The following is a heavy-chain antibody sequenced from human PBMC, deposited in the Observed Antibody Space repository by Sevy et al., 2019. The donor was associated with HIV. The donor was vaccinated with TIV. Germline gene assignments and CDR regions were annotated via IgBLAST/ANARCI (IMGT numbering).Heavy chain of an antibody. CDR2: IYYSGST. CDR3: ARHVPPLTSIAAAGGYFDY. CDR1: GGSISSSSYY. D-gene: IGHD6-13*01. J-gene: IGHJ4*02. V-gene: IGHV4-39*01. Sequence: SETLSLTCTVSGGSISSSSYYWGWIRQPPGKGLEWIGSIYYSGSTCYNPSLKSRVTISVDTSKNQFSLKLSSVTAADTAVYYCARHVPPLTSIAAAGGYFDYWGQGTLVTVSS.